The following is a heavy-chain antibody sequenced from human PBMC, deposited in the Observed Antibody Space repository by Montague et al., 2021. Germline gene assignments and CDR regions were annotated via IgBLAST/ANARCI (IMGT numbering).Heavy chain of an antibody. V-gene: IGHV6-1*01. CDR2: TYCRPKWYY. D-gene: IGHD3-10*01. Sequence: CAISGDSVSSNSAAWNWIRQSSSRGLEWLGRTYCRPKWYYDYAVSVKSRITIHPDTSKNQFSLQLNSVTPEDTAVYYCTRSITVVRGLLFDPWSQGTLVTVSS. CDR1: GDSVSSNSAA. J-gene: IGHJ5*02. CDR3: TRSITVVRGLLFDP.